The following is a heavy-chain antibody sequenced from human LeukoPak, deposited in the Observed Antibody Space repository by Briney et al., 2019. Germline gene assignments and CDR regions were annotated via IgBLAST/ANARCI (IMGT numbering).Heavy chain of an antibody. V-gene: IGHV1-18*01. CDR3: ARNPIVVVVAATYYYYYYMDV. D-gene: IGHD2-15*01. J-gene: IGHJ6*03. Sequence: ASVKVSCKASGYTFTSYGISWVRQAPGQGLEWMGWIGAYNGNTNYAQKLQGRVTMTTDTSTSTAYMELRSLRSDDTAVYYCARNPIVVVVAATYYYYYYMDVWGKGTTVTVSS. CDR2: IGAYNGNT. CDR1: GYTFTSYG.